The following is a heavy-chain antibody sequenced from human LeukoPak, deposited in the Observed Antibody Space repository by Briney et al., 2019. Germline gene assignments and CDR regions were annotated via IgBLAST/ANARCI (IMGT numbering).Heavy chain of an antibody. CDR3: ARTTVPPKYYFDY. CDR1: GGSFSGYY. J-gene: IGHJ4*02. V-gene: IGHV4-34*01. Sequence: SETLSLTCAVYGGSFSGYYWSWIRQPPGKGLEWIGEINHSGSTNYNPSLKSRVTISLDTSKNQCSRKLSSVTAADTAVYYCARTTVPPKYYFDYWGQGTLVTVSS. CDR2: INHSGST. D-gene: IGHD4-11*01.